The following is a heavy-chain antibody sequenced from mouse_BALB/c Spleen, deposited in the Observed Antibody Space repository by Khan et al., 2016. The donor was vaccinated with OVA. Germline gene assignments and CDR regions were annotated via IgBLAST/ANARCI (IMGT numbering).Heavy chain of an antibody. J-gene: IGHJ3*01. CDR3: ATLHGNPCAF. V-gene: IGHV14-3*02. CDR1: GFNIKDTY. D-gene: IGHD2-1*01. Sequence: VQLQQSGAELVKPGASVKLSCSASGFNIKDTYIHWMKQRPEQGLEWIGRIDPPNDDSKYGPKFQAKATLTADTSSNTAYLQLSSLTSEDTAVYYCATLHGNPCAFWGQGTLVSVSA. CDR2: IDPPNDDS.